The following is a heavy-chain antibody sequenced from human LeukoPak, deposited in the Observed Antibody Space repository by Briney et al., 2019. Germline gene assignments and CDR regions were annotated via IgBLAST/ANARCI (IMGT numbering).Heavy chain of an antibody. J-gene: IGHJ4*02. V-gene: IGHV3-30-3*01. D-gene: IGHD3-10*02. CDR3: AKDRAMNGGFDY. Sequence: GGSLRLSCAASGFTFSSYAMHWVSQAPGKGLEWVAVISYDGSNKYYADSVKGRFTISRDNSKNTLYLQMNSLRAEDTAVYYSAKDRAMNGGFDYWGQGTLVTVSS. CDR2: ISYDGSNK. CDR1: GFTFSSYA.